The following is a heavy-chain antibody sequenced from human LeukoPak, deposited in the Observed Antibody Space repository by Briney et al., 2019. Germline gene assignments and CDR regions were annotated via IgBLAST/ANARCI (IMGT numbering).Heavy chain of an antibody. V-gene: IGHV1-8*01. CDR3: ARIAAAGNRRLNY. J-gene: IGHJ4*02. D-gene: IGHD6-13*01. CDR1: GYTFTSYD. CDR2: MNPNSGNT. Sequence: EASAKVSCKASGYTFTSYDINWVRQATGQGLEWMGWMNPNSGNTGYAQKFQGRITMTRNTSISTAYMELSSLTSEDTAVYYCARIAAAGNRRLNYWGQGTLVTVSS.